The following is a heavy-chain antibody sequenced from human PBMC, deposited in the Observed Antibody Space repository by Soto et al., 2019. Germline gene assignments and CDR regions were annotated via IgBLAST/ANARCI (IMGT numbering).Heavy chain of an antibody. CDR1: GFTFSSYW. V-gene: IGHV3-7*01. J-gene: IGHJ5*02. CDR3: AGVAKVGYCSSTSCYRSYWFDP. D-gene: IGHD2-2*01. Sequence: EVQLVESGGGLVQPGGSLRLSCAASGFTFSSYWMSWVRQAPGKGLEWVANIKQDGSEKYYVDSVKGRFTISRDNAKNSLLLQMNSRRAEDTAVYYCAGVAKVGYCSSTSCYRSYWFDPWGQGTLVTVSS. CDR2: IKQDGSEK.